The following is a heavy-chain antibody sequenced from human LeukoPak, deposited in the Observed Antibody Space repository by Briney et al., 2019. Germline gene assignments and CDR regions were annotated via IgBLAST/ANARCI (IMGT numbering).Heavy chain of an antibody. CDR1: GGSISSYY. D-gene: IGHD2-8*01. CDR3: ARDLNGGMDV. V-gene: IGHV4-59*01. Sequence: TLSLTCTVSGGSISSYYWSWIRQPPGKGLEWVGYIYYSGSTNYNPSLKSRVTISVDTSKNQFSLKLSSVTAADTAVYYCARDLNGGMDVWGQGTTVTVSS. J-gene: IGHJ6*02. CDR2: IYYSGST.